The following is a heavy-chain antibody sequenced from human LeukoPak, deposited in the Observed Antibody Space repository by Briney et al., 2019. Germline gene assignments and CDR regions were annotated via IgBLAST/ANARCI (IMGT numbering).Heavy chain of an antibody. CDR2: IYYSGST. CDR1: GGSISSYY. V-gene: IGHV4-59*08. CDR3: ARHQMRYSYGTLFDY. Sequence: SETLSLTCTVSGGSISSYYWSWIRQPPGKGLEWIGFIYYSGSTYCNPSLKSRVTISVDTSKNQFSLRLSSVTATDTAEYFCARHQMRYSYGTLFDYWGQGTLVTVSS. D-gene: IGHD5-18*01. J-gene: IGHJ4*02.